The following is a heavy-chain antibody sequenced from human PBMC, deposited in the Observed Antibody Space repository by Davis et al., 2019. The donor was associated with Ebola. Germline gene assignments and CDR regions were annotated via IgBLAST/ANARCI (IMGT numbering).Heavy chain of an antibody. CDR1: GYTLTELS. V-gene: IGHV1-24*01. CDR3: ATEGRSFDEPYYYYGMDV. Sequence: ASVKVSCKVSGYTLTELSMHWVRQAPGKGLEWMGGFDPEDGETIYAQKFQGRVTMTEDTSTDTAYMELSSLRSEDTAVYYCATEGRSFDEPYYYYGMDVWGQGTTVTVSS. J-gene: IGHJ6*02. CDR2: FDPEDGET.